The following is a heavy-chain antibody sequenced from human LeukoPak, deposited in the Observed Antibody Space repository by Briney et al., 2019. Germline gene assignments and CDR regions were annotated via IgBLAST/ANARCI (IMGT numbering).Heavy chain of an antibody. Sequence: PGGSLRLSCAASGFTFSSYAMSWVRQAPGKGLEWVSAISGSGGSTYYADSVKGRFTISRDNSKNTLYLQMNSLRAEDTAVYYCAKVPLSGSYRDGKYYFDFWGQGTLVTVSS. J-gene: IGHJ4*02. V-gene: IGHV3-23*01. CDR3: AKVPLSGSYRDGKYYFDF. D-gene: IGHD1-26*01. CDR1: GFTFSSYA. CDR2: ISGSGGST.